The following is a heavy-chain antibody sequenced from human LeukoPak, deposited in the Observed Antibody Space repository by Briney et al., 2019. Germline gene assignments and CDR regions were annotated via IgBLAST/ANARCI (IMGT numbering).Heavy chain of an antibody. CDR1: GFTVSSNY. D-gene: IGHD3-3*01. CDR3: ARDALPYEGWFDP. Sequence: GGSLRLSCAASGFTVSSNYMSWVRQAPGKGLECVSVIYSGGSTYYADSVKGRFTISRDNSKNTLYLQMNSLRAEDTAVYYCARDALPYEGWFDPWGQGTLVTVSS. J-gene: IGHJ5*02. V-gene: IGHV3-53*01. CDR2: IYSGGST.